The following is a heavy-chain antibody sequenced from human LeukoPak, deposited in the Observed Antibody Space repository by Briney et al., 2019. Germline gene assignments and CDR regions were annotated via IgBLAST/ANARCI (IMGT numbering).Heavy chain of an antibody. CDR3: AKGAEIDH. CDR1: GLHYNNFA. CDR2: MTGPADTT. V-gene: IGHV3-23*01. J-gene: IGHJ4*02. Sequence: PGGPLRLSCAASGLHYNNFAMSWVRQAPGKGLEWLSAMTGPADTTYYAESVKGRFTISRDYSKSMVFLQMNSLRVEDTAIYYCAKGAEIDHWGQGTLVTVSS.